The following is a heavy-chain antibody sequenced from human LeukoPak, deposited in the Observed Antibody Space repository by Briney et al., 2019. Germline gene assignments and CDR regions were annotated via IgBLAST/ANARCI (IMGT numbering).Heavy chain of an antibody. CDR2: ISSSGSTI. V-gene: IGHV3-11*04. Sequence: PGGSLRLSCAASGFTFSDYYMSWIRQAPGKGLEWVSYISSSGSTIYYADSVKGRFTISRDNAKNSLYLQMNSLGAEDTAVYYCARASRKSVALDAFDIWGQGTMVTVSS. CDR1: GFTFSDYY. CDR3: ARASRKSVALDAFDI. J-gene: IGHJ3*02. D-gene: IGHD1-14*01.